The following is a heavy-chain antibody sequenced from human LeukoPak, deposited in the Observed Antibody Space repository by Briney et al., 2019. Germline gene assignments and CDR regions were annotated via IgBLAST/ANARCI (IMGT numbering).Heavy chain of an antibody. Sequence: PGGSLRLSCAASGFTFSSYAMNWVRQAPGKGPEWVSGISGSGDSTYYADSVKGRFTIARDNSKNMLYLQMNSLRVDDTAVYCCARGNYDYVWGTPFDFWGQGTLVTVSS. V-gene: IGHV3-23*01. CDR2: ISGSGDST. D-gene: IGHD3-16*01. J-gene: IGHJ4*02. CDR3: ARGNYDYVWGTPFDF. CDR1: GFTFSSYA.